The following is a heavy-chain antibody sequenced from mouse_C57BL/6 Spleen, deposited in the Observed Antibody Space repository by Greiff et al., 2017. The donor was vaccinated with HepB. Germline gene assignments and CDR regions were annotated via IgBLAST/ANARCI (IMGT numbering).Heavy chain of an antibody. V-gene: IGHV1-42*01. CDR2: INPSTGGT. J-gene: IGHJ1*03. D-gene: IGHD1-1*02. CDR3: AREGGSRYVDV. CDR1: GYSFTGYY. Sequence: VQLQQSGPELVKPGASVKISCKASGYSFTGYYMNWVKQSPEKSLEWIGEINPSTGGTTYNQKFKAKATLTVDKSSSTAYMQLKSLTSEDSAVYYCAREGGSRYVDVWGTGTTVTVSS.